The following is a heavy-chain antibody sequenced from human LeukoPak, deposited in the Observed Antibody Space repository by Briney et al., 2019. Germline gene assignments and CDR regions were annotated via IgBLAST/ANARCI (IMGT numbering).Heavy chain of an antibody. CDR1: GFTVSSNY. V-gene: IGHV3-66*01. Sequence: GGFLRPSCAASGFTVSSNYMSWVRQAPGKGLEWVSVIYSGGSTYYADSVKGRFTISRDNSKNTLYLQMNSLRAEDTAVYYCARDALDYYGMDVWGQGTRSPSP. CDR2: IYSGGST. CDR3: ARDALDYYGMDV. J-gene: IGHJ6*02.